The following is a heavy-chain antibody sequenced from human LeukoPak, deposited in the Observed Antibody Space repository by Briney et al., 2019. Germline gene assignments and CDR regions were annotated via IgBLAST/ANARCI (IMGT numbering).Heavy chain of an antibody. J-gene: IGHJ5*02. D-gene: IGHD2-15*01. Sequence: ASVRFSCKASGGNFSRYAISWVRPAPGQGLEWMGGLIPIFGTANYAQKFQGRVTITADESTSTAYMKLSSLRSEDTTGYYCSSPTLAAYCSGGSCYHDSGFDPWGQGTLVTVFS. CDR1: GGNFSRYA. CDR3: SSPTLAAYCSGGSCYHDSGFDP. CDR2: LIPIFGTA. V-gene: IGHV1-69*13.